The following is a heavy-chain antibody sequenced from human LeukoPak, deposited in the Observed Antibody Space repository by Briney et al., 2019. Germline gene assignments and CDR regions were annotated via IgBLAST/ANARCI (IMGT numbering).Heavy chain of an antibody. V-gene: IGHV3-30*04. J-gene: IGHJ6*02. CDR3: ARRPGELRVLQSGGRYYYYGTDV. Sequence: GGSLRLSCVASGFTFSSYAMHWVRQAPGKGLEWVAVISYDGSSKYSADSVKGRLTISRDNSKNTLYLQMNNLRAEDTAVYYCARRPGELRVLQSGGRYYYYGTDVWGQGTTVTVSS. D-gene: IGHD3-10*01. CDR1: GFTFSSYA. CDR2: ISYDGSSK.